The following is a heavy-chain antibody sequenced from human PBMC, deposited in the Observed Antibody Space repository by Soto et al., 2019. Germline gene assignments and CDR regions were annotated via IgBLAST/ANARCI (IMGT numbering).Heavy chain of an antibody. D-gene: IGHD2-15*01. CDR2: ISYDGSNK. J-gene: IGHJ4*02. Sequence: QVQLVESGGGVVQPGRSLRLSCADSVFTFSSYGMHWVRQAPGKGLEWVAVISYDGSNKYYADSVKGRFTISRDNSKNTLYLQMNSLRAEDTAVYYCAKDSGYSSGGSCYSEGDIWGYFDYWGQGTLVTVSS. CDR1: VFTFSSYG. CDR3: AKDSGYSSGGSCYSEGDIWGYFDY. V-gene: IGHV3-30*18.